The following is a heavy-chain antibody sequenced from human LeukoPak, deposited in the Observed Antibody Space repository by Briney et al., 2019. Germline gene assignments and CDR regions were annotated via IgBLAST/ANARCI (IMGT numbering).Heavy chain of an antibody. CDR2: IHYTGST. V-gene: IGHV4-59*08. Sequence: SETLSLTCTVSGGSINSYYWSWIRQPPGKGLECIGYIHYTGSTNYNPSLKSRVTISVDTSKNQFSLKLSSVTAADTAVYYCARHSFGTRHYWGQGTLVTVSS. CDR3: ARHSFGTRHY. J-gene: IGHJ4*02. D-gene: IGHD2-8*01. CDR1: GGSINSYY.